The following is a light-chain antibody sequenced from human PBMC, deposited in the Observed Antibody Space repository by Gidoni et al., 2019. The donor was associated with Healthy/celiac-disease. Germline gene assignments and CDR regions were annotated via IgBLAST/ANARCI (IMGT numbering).Light chain of an antibody. J-gene: IGKJ4*01. CDR2: GAS. V-gene: IGKV3-20*01. Sequence: RQPPGTLSLSPGERATLSCRSSQSVSSSYLAWYQQKPGQAPRLLIYGASSRATGIPDRFSGSGSGTDFTLTISRLEPEDFAVYYCQQYGSSPLTFGGGTKVEIK. CDR3: QQYGSSPLT. CDR1: QSVSSSY.